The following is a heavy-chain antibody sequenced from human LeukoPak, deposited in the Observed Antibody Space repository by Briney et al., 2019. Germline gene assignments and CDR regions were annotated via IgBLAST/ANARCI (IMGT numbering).Heavy chain of an antibody. J-gene: IGHJ4*02. V-gene: IGHV4-39*01. CDR2: MFYSGST. CDR3: ARHIRRAAGDY. D-gene: IGHD6-13*01. Sequence: SETLSLTCTVSGGSISSSSYYWGWIRQPPGKGLEWIGSMFYSGSTYYNLSLKSRVTISVDTSKNQFSLKLSSVTAADTAVYYCARHIRRAAGDYWGQGTLVTVSS. CDR1: GGSISSSSYY.